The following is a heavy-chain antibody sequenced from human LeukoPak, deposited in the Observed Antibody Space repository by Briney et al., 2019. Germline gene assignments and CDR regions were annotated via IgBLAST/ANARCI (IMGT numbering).Heavy chain of an antibody. CDR2: IIPIFGAA. J-gene: IGHJ4*02. CDR1: GGTFSSYA. V-gene: IGHV1-69*01. Sequence: ASVKVSRKASGGTFSSYAISWVRPAPGQGLEWMGGIIPIFGAANYAQKFQGRVTITADESTSTAYMELSSLRPEDTAVYYCARDLMAAAGPFDCLGQGTLVTVSS. D-gene: IGHD6-13*01. CDR3: ARDLMAAAGPFDC.